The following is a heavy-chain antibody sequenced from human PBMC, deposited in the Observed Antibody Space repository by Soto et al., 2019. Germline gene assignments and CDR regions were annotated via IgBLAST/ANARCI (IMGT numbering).Heavy chain of an antibody. V-gene: IGHV4-34*01. CDR1: GGAFSGYY. J-gene: IGHJ6*02. CDR3: ARRRSYYDRSGYYRRHYYYYGMDV. CDR2: IDHSGGA. D-gene: IGHD3-22*01. Sequence: SETLSLTCAVYGGAFSGYYWSWIRQPPGKGLEWIGEIDHSGGANYNPSLKSRVTISVDTSKNQFSLKLSSVTAADTAVFYCARRRSYYDRSGYYRRHYYYYGMDVWGQGTTVTVSS.